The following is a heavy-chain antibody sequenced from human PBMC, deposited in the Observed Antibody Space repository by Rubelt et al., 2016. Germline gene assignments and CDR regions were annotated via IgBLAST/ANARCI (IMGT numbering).Heavy chain of an antibody. CDR3: ATGGDFGVVIPNWFDP. J-gene: IGHJ5*02. CDR1: GGTFSSYA. Sequence: QVQLVQSGAEVKKPGSSVKVSCKASGGTFSSYAISWVRQAPGQGLEWMGGIIPIFGTANYAQKFQGRVTITADESTGTAYMGLSSLRSEDTAVYYCATGGDFGVVIPNWFDPWGQGTLVTVSS. CDR2: IIPIFGTA. V-gene: IGHV1-69*01. D-gene: IGHD3-3*01.